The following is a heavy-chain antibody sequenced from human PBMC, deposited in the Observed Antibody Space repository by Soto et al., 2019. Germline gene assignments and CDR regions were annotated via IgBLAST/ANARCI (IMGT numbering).Heavy chain of an antibody. Sequence: GGSLRLSCAASGFTFSSYGMHWVRQAPGKGLEWVAVISYDGSKKYYAESVKGRFTISRDKSKNTLYLQMNSLRAEDTAVYYCAKDQEILYSSGQAGYGMDVWGHGTTVTVSS. J-gene: IGHJ6*02. CDR1: GFTFSSYG. CDR2: ISYDGSKK. D-gene: IGHD6-19*01. CDR3: AKDQEILYSSGQAGYGMDV. V-gene: IGHV3-30*18.